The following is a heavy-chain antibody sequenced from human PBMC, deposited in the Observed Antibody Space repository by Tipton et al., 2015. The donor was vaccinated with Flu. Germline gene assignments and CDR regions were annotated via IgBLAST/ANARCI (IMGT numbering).Heavy chain of an antibody. CDR3: AKVVVAETHNYYGMDV. J-gene: IGHJ6*02. D-gene: IGHD5-12*01. V-gene: IGHV3-23*01. Sequence: SLRLSCAASGFIFSRYAMSWVRQAPGKGLEWVSAVSGGGANTYYADSVKGRFTISRDSSKTTLYLQMNSLRPEDTAVYYCAKVVVAETHNYYGMDVWGQGTTVTVSS. CDR1: GFIFSRYA. CDR2: VSGGGANT.